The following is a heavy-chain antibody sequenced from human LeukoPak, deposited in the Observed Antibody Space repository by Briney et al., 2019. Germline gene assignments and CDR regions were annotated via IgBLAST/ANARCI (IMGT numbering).Heavy chain of an antibody. CDR1: GGSISSSSYY. J-gene: IGHJ5*02. CDR2: IYYSGST. D-gene: IGHD6-19*01. Sequence: SETLSLTCTVSGGSISSSSYYWGWIRQPPGKGLEWIGSIYYSGSTYYNPSLKSRVTISVDTPKNQFSLKLSSVTAADTAVYYCARLGIAVAGTDWFDPWGQGTLVTVSS. V-gene: IGHV4-39*01. CDR3: ARLGIAVAGTDWFDP.